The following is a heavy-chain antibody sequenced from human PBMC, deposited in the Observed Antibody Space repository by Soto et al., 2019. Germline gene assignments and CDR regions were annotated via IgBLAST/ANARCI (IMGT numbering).Heavy chain of an antibody. D-gene: IGHD1-26*01. CDR1: GFTFSSYA. CDR2: ISYDGSNK. J-gene: IGHJ4*02. Sequence: PGGSLRLSCATSGFTFSSYAMHWVRQAPGKGLEWVAVISYDGSNKYYADSVKGRFTISRDNSKNTLYLQMNSLRAEDTAVYYCASAIVGTRDYWGQGTLVTVSS. CDR3: ASAIVGTRDY. V-gene: IGHV3-30-3*01.